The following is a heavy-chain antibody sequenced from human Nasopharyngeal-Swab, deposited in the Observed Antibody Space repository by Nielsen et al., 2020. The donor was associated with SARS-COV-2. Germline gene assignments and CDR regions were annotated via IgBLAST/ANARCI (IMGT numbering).Heavy chain of an antibody. Sequence: LRLSCAVSGGSISRYYWSWIRQPPGEGLEWIGYVNYTGSTNYNPSLKSRVTISVDTSKNHFSLRLSSVTAADTAVYFCARQRQYQLLTYSYYYGMDVWGQGTTVTVSS. D-gene: IGHD2-2*01. CDR1: GGSISRYY. V-gene: IGHV4-59*08. J-gene: IGHJ6*02. CDR3: ARQRQYQLLTYSYYYGMDV. CDR2: VNYTGST.